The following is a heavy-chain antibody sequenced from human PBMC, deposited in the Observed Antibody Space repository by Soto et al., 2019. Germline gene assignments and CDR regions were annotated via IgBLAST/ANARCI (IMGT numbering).Heavy chain of an antibody. D-gene: IGHD3-10*01. Sequence: ASVKVSCKVAGYGLSVLSMHWGRQAPGKGLEWMGGFNPNDGETNYAQKFQGWVTMTRDTSISTAYMELSRLRSDDTAVYYCARGSWGYYYYMDVWGKGTTVTVSS. CDR3: ARGSWGYYYYMDV. CDR1: GYGLSVLS. CDR2: FNPNDGET. V-gene: IGHV1-2*04. J-gene: IGHJ6*03.